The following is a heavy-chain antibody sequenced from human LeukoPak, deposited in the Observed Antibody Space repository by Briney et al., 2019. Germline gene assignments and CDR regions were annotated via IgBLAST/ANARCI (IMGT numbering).Heavy chain of an antibody. Sequence: GGSLRLSCAASGFTVSSNYMSWVRQAPGKGLEWVSVIYSGGSTYYADSVKGRFTISRDNSKNTLYLQMNSLRAEDTAVYYCAKLVTRYFDWFLNFQHWGQGTLVTVSS. J-gene: IGHJ1*01. CDR3: AKLVTRYFDWFLNFQH. D-gene: IGHD3-9*01. CDR1: GFTVSSNY. V-gene: IGHV3-66*01. CDR2: IYSGGST.